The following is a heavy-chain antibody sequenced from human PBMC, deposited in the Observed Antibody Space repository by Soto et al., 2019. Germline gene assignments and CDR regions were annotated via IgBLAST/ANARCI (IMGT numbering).Heavy chain of an antibody. CDR3: ASIAASRRGWDV. J-gene: IGHJ6*01. Sequence: EVQLVESGGGLVQPGGSLRLSCVDSGFTFSSYWMSWVRQAPVKGLEWVGNIKQDGSEENYVDSVKGRFTISRDNAKNSMYLQMNSLRVEDTSVYYCASIAASRRGWDVWVHGSTAVVCS. CDR1: GFTFSSYW. CDR2: IKQDGSEE. V-gene: IGHV3-7*01. D-gene: IGHD6-13*01.